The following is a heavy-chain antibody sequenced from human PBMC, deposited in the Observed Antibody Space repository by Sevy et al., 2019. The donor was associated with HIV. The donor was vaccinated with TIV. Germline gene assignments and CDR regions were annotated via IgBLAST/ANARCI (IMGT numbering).Heavy chain of an antibody. CDR2: IKSKTDGGTT. D-gene: IGHD5-12*01. V-gene: IGHV3-15*01. J-gene: IGHJ4*02. CDR3: TTGPGGGYDSQVPFDY. Sequence: GGSLRLSCAASGFAFSNAWMSWVRQAPGKGLEWVGRIKSKTDGGTTDYAAPVKGRFTISRDDSKNTLYLQMNSLKTEDTAVYYCTTGPGGGYDSQVPFDYWGQGTLVTVSS. CDR1: GFAFSNAW.